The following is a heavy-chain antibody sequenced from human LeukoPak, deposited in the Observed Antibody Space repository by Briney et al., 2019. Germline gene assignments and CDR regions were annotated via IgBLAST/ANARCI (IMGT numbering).Heavy chain of an antibody. Sequence: SSETLSLTCTVSGGSISSSSYYWGWIRQPPGKGLEWIGSIYYSGSTYYNPSLKSRVTISVDTSKNQFSLKLSSVTAADTAVHYCARRALIAVAGTRHFDYWGQGTLVTVSS. CDR3: ARRALIAVAGTRHFDY. CDR1: GGSISSSSYY. V-gene: IGHV4-39*01. CDR2: IYYSGST. D-gene: IGHD6-19*01. J-gene: IGHJ4*02.